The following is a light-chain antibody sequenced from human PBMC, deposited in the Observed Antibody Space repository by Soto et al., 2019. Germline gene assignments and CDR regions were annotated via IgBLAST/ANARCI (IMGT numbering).Light chain of an antibody. V-gene: IGKV3-20*01. CDR3: QQYGSSPQWT. CDR1: QSVSTSY. Sequence: EIVLTQSPGTLSLSPGERATLSCRASQSVSTSYLAWNQQNPGQAPRLLIYGASSRATGIPDRFSGSGSGTDFTLTISRLEPEDFAVYYCQQYGSSPQWTFGQGTKVAI. CDR2: GAS. J-gene: IGKJ1*01.